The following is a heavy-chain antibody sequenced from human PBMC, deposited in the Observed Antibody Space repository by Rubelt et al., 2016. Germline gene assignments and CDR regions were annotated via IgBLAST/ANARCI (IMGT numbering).Heavy chain of an antibody. CDR3: ARSYSNYQDGYYYYYGMDV. J-gene: IGHJ6*02. CDR2: INPNSGGT. Sequence: APGQGLEWMGRINPNSGGTNYAQKFQGRVTMTRDTSISTAYMELSRLRSDDTAVYYCARSYSNYQDGYYYYYGMDVWGQGTTVTVSS. V-gene: IGHV1-2*06. D-gene: IGHD4-11*01.